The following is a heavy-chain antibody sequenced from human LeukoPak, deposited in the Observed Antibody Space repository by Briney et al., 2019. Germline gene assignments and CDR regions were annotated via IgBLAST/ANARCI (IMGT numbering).Heavy chain of an antibody. CDR3: ANHPGRTATQTKYFQH. V-gene: IGHV3-23*01. CDR2: ISGSGGST. J-gene: IGHJ1*01. CDR1: GFDFSSNW. Sequence: GGSLRLSCAASGFDFSSNWMHWVRHAPGKGLEWVSAISGSGGSTYYADSVKGRFTISRDNSKNTLYLQMNSLRAEDTAVYYCANHPGRTATQTKYFQHWGQGTLVTVSS. D-gene: IGHD2-15*01.